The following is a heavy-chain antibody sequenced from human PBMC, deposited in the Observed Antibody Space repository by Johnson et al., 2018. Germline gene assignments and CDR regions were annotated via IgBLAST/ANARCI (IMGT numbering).Heavy chain of an antibody. CDR3: AKDPLGYCSGGSCYRNAFDI. V-gene: IGHV3-9*01. CDR2: ISWNSGSI. CDR1: GFTFDDYA. J-gene: IGHJ3*02. Sequence: VQLVQSGGGLVQPGRSLRLSCAASGFTFDDYAMHWVRQAPGKGLEWVSGISWNSGSIGYADSVKGRFTISRDNPKNSLYMQMNSRGAEDTALYYCAKDPLGYCSGGSCYRNAFDIWGQGTMVTVSS. D-gene: IGHD2-15*01.